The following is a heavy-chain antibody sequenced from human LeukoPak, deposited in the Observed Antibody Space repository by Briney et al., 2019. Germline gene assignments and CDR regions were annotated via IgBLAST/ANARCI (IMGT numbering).Heavy chain of an antibody. CDR3: ARDRRGFSSGWSLDY. D-gene: IGHD6-19*01. J-gene: IGHJ4*02. CDR1: GGTFSSYA. V-gene: IGHV1-69*04. CDR2: IIPILGIA. Sequence: SVKVSCKASGGTFSSYAISWVRQAPGQGLEWMGRIIPILGIANYAQKFQGRVTITADKSTSTAYMELSSLRSEDTAVYYCARDRRGFSSGWSLDYWGQGTLVTVSS.